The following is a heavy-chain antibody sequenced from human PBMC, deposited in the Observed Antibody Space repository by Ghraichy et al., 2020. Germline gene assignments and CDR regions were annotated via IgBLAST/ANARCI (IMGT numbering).Heavy chain of an antibody. Sequence: GGSLRLSCAASGFTFSSYAMSWVRQAPGKGLEWVSAISGSGGSTYYADSVKGRFTISRDNSKNTLYLQMNSLRAEDTAVYYCAKDIIRVAVAGTGFDYWGQGTLVTVSS. CDR3: AKDIIRVAVAGTGFDY. V-gene: IGHV3-23*01. J-gene: IGHJ4*02. CDR2: ISGSGGST. CDR1: GFTFSSYA. D-gene: IGHD6-19*01.